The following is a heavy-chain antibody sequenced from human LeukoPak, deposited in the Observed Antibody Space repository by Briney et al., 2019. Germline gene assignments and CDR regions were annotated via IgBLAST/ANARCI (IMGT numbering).Heavy chain of an antibody. CDR2: INHSGST. CDR3: ARAQDRYSSSWFEIDY. D-gene: IGHD6-13*01. CDR1: GGSISSSSYY. J-gene: IGHJ4*02. Sequence: PSETLSLTCTVSGGSISSSSYYWSWIRQPPGKGLEWIGEINHSGSTNYNPSLKSRVTISVDTSKNQFSLKLSSVTAADTAVYYCARAQDRYSSSWFEIDYWGQGTLVTVSS. V-gene: IGHV4-39*07.